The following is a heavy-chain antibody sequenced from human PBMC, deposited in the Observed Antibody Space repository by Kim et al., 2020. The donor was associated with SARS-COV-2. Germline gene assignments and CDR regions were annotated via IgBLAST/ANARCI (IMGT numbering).Heavy chain of an antibody. Sequence: ASVKVSCKTSGYTFTSYSINWVRQAPGQGLEWMGWISAYNGNTNYAQKLQGRVTMTKDTSTSTVYMELRSLRSDDTAVYYCARGEGTAAGVYSYGMDVWGQGTTVTVSS. D-gene: IGHD6-13*01. J-gene: IGHJ6*02. CDR2: ISAYNGNT. V-gene: IGHV1-18*01. CDR1: GYTFTSYS. CDR3: ARGEGTAAGVYSYGMDV.